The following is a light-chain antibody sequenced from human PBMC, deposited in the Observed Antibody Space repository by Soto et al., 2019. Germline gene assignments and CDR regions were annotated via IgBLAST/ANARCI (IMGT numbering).Light chain of an antibody. CDR2: GNS. V-gene: IGLV1-40*01. J-gene: IGLJ1*01. CDR1: SCNIGAGYD. Sequence: QSLLTHPPSVSGAPGQMFTICSTGMSCNIGAGYDVHWYQQLPGTAPKLLIYGNSNRPSGVPDRFSGSKSGTSASLAITGLQAEDEADYYCQSYDSSLSGYVFGTGTKVTVL. CDR3: QSYDSSLSGYV.